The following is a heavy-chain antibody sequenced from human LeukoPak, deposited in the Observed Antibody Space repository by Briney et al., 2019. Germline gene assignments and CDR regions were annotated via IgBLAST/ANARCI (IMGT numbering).Heavy chain of an antibody. CDR2: ISYDGSNK. CDR3: AKDSSSWYVVLTPDY. D-gene: IGHD6-13*01. Sequence: GGSLRLSCAASGFTFSNYGMHWVRQAPGKGLEWVAVISYDGSNKYYADSVKGRFTISRDNSKNTLYLQMNSLRAEDTAVYYCAKDSSSWYVVLTPDYWGQGTLVTVSS. V-gene: IGHV3-30*18. J-gene: IGHJ4*02. CDR1: GFTFSNYG.